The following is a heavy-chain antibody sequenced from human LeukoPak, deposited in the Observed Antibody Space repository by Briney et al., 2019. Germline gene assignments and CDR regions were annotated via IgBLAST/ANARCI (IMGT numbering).Heavy chain of an antibody. Sequence: GASVKVSCKASGYTFTSYGLTWVRQAPGQGLEWMGGIIPIFGTANYAQKFQGRVTITADESTSTAYMELSSLRSEDTAVYYCVLVTGIAAAGPDYWGQGTLVTVSS. CDR3: VLVTGIAAAGPDY. J-gene: IGHJ4*02. CDR1: GYTFTSYG. D-gene: IGHD6-13*01. CDR2: IIPIFGTA. V-gene: IGHV1-69*13.